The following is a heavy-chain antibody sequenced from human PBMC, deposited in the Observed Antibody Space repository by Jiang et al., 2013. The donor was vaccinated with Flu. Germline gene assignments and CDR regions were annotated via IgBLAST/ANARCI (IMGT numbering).Heavy chain of an antibody. CDR3: ARHLGGSYYPFDY. D-gene: IGHD1-26*01. Sequence: CTVSGGSISSSSYYWGWIRQPPGKGLEWIGSIYYSGSTYYNPSLKSRVTISVDTSKNQFSLKLSSVTAADTAVYYCARHLGGSYYPFDYWGPREPWSPSPQ. V-gene: IGHV4-39*01. CDR1: GGSISSSSYY. J-gene: IGHJ4*02. CDR2: IYYSGST.